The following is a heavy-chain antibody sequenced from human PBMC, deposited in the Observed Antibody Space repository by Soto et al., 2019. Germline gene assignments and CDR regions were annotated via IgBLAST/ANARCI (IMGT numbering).Heavy chain of an antibody. D-gene: IGHD3-16*01. J-gene: IGHJ3*02. CDR1: GYTFTSYG. Sequence: ASVKVSCKASGYTFTSYGISWVRQAPGQGLEWMGWISAYNGNTNYAQKLQGRVTMTTDTSTSTAYMELRSLRSDDTAVYYCARDLGLWQGPSTPYAFDIWGQGTMVPGSS. CDR3: ARDLGLWQGPSTPYAFDI. V-gene: IGHV1-18*01. CDR2: ISAYNGNT.